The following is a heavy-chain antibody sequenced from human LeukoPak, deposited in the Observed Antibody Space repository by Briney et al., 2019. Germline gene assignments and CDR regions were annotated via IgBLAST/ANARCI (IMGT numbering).Heavy chain of an antibody. J-gene: IGHJ3*02. Sequence: GGSLRLSCAASGFTFSSYSMNWVRQAPGKGLEWVSYISSSSSTIYYADSVKGRFTISRDNAKNSLYLQMNSLRAEDTAVYYCARDRSIAAAGDPFDIWGQGTMVTVSS. CDR1: GFTFSSYS. D-gene: IGHD6-13*01. CDR2: ISSSSSTI. V-gene: IGHV3-48*01. CDR3: ARDRSIAAAGDPFDI.